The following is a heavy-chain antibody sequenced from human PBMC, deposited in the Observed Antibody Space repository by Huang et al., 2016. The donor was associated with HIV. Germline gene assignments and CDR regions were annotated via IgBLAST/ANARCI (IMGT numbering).Heavy chain of an antibody. Sequence: QVQLVESGGGVVQPGGSLRLSCAASGFSLTPRAMHWVREAPGKGLEGVECISDDGDRKYYGDYVKGRSTISRDNSMHTLYLHVNSLRTDDTAVYFCAKTDYDSSGHPDHWGQGTLVTVSS. CDR1: GFSLTPRA. CDR3: AKTDYDSSGHPDH. CDR2: ISDDGDRK. D-gene: IGHD3-22*01. V-gene: IGHV3-30*02. J-gene: IGHJ5*02.